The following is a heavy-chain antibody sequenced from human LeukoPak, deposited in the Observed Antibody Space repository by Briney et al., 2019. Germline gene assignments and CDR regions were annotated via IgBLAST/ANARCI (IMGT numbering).Heavy chain of an antibody. V-gene: IGHV3-66*02. D-gene: IGHD3-22*01. CDR3: ARDRITLDSSGYYFGYFDY. J-gene: IGHJ4*02. CDR1: GFTVSSNY. CDR2: IYSGGST. Sequence: GSLRLSCAASGFTVSSNYMSWVLQAPGKGLEWVSVIYSGGSTYYADSVKGRFTISRDNSKNTLYLQMNSLRAEDTAVYYCARDRITLDSSGYYFGYFDYWGQGTLVTVSS.